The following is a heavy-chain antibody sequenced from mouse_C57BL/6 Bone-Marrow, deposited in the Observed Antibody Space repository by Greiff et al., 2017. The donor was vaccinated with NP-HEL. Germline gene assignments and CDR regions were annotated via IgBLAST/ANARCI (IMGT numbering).Heavy chain of an antibody. Sequence: VQLQQSGAELVRPGTSVKMSCKASGYTFTNYWIGWAKQRPGQGLEWIGEIDPSDSYTNYNQKFKGKSTLTVDKSSSTAYMQLSSLTSEDSAVYYCARKEYPYYFDYWGQGTTLTVSS. CDR2: IDPSDSYT. J-gene: IGHJ2*01. V-gene: IGHV1-59*01. CDR1: GYTFTNYW. CDR3: ARKEYPYYFDY. D-gene: IGHD5-1*01.